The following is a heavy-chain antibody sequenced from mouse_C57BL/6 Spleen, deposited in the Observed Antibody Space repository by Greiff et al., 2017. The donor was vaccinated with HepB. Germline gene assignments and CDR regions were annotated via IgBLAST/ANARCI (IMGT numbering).Heavy chain of an antibody. D-gene: IGHD1-1*01. J-gene: IGHJ1*03. CDR3: ARVPITTVVDWYFDV. CDR2: ISDGGSYT. CDR1: GFTFSSYA. V-gene: IGHV5-4*03. Sequence: EVMLVESGGGLVKPGGSLKLSCAASGFTFSSYAMSWVRQTPEKRLEWVATISDGGSYTYYPDNVKGRFTISRDNAKNNLYLQMSHLKSEDTAMYYCARVPITTVVDWYFDVWGTGTTVTVSS.